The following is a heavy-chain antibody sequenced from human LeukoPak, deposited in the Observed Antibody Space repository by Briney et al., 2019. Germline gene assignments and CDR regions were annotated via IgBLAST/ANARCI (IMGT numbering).Heavy chain of an antibody. CDR3: AKDPYYYDSSGHDY. CDR1: GFTFSSYA. V-gene: IGHV3-30-3*01. Sequence: GGSLRLSCAASGFTFSSYAMHWVRQAPGKGLEWVAVISYDGSNKYYADSVKGRFTISRDNSKNTLYLQMNSLRAEDTAVYYCAKDPYYYDSSGHDYWGQGTLDTVSS. D-gene: IGHD3-22*01. J-gene: IGHJ4*02. CDR2: ISYDGSNK.